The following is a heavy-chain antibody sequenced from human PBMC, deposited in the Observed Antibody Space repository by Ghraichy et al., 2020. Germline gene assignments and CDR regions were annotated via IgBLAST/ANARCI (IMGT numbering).Heavy chain of an antibody. J-gene: IGHJ3*02. V-gene: IGHV1-69*02. D-gene: IGHD5-18*01. CDR2: IIPILGIA. CDR1: GGTFSSYT. CDR3: ARLPFRRYSPLSPHDAFDI. Sequence: SVKVSCKASGGTFSSYTISWVRQAPGQGLEWMGRIIPILGIANYAQKFQGRVTITADKSTSTAYMELSSLRSEDTAVYYCARLPFRRYSPLSPHDAFDIWGQGTMVTVSS.